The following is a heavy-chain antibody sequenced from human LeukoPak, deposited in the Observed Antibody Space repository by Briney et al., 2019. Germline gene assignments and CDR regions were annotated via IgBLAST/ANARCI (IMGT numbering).Heavy chain of an antibody. V-gene: IGHV4-4*07. J-gene: IGHJ4*02. CDR2: IYTSGST. Sequence: SETLSLTCTVSGGSISSYYWSWIRQPAGKGLEWIGRIYTSGSTNYNPSLKSRVTMSVDTSKNQFSLKLSSVTAADTAVYYCARELRYCSGGSCYGIFDYWGQGTLVTVSS. CDR1: GGSISSYY. D-gene: IGHD2-15*01. CDR3: ARELRYCSGGSCYGIFDY.